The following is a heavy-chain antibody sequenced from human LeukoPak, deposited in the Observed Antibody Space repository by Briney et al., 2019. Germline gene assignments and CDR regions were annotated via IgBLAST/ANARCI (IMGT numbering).Heavy chain of an antibody. V-gene: IGHV4-59*01. CDR1: GGSISSYY. J-gene: IGHJ4*02. Sequence: SETLSLTCTASGGSISSYYWSWIRQPPGKGLEWIGYIYYSGSTNYNPSLKSRVTISVDTSKNQFSLKLSSVTAADTAVYYCARGPSYGSRSDFFDYWGQGTLVTVSS. CDR3: ARGPSYGSRSDFFDY. CDR2: IYYSGST. D-gene: IGHD3-10*01.